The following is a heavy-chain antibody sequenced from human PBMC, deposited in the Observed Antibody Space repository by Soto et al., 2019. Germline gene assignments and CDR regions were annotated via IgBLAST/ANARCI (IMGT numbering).Heavy chain of an antibody. V-gene: IGHV4-4*02. Sequence: SETLSLTCAVSGGSMSSSNWWSWVRQPPGKGLEWIGEIYHSGSTNYNPSLKSRVTISVDKSKNQFSLKLSSVTAADTAVYYCARNPVGATKRYYYYGMDVWGQGTTVTVSS. D-gene: IGHD1-26*01. J-gene: IGHJ6*02. CDR2: IYHSGST. CDR1: GGSMSSSNW. CDR3: ARNPVGATKRYYYYGMDV.